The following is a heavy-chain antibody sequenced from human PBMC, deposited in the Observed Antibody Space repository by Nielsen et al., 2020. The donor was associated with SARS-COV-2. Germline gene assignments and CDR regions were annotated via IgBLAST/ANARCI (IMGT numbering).Heavy chain of an antibody. Sequence: SETLSLTCAVYGGSFSGYYWSWIRQPPGKGLEWIGEINHSGSTNYNPSLKSRATISVDTSKNQFSLKLSSVTAADTAVYYCARGGEQLGYYYYYYMDVWGKGTTVTVSS. J-gene: IGHJ6*03. CDR2: INHSGST. D-gene: IGHD6-6*01. CDR1: GGSFSGYY. V-gene: IGHV4-34*01. CDR3: ARGGEQLGYYYYYYMDV.